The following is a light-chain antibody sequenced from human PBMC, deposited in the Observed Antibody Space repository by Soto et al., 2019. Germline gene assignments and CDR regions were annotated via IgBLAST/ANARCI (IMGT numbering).Light chain of an antibody. CDR3: QQGNYFPLT. V-gene: IGKV1-12*01. J-gene: IGKJ4*01. CDR2: GAS. Sequence: DIQMTQSPSSVSASVGDRVTITCRASQYIGTWLAWYQQKPGKAPKYLIYGASTLHSGVPSRFSGSGSGTDFTLTISSLQPEDFATYFCQQGNYFPLTFGGGTRVEVK. CDR1: QYIGTW.